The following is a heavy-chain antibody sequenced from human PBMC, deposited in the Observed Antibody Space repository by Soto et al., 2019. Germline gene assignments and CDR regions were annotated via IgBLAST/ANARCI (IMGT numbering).Heavy chain of an antibody. D-gene: IGHD3-22*01. CDR2: IIPIFGTA. CDR1: GGTFSSYA. CDR3: ARVRYYYDSSGEKAFDY. V-gene: IGHV1-69*12. Sequence: QVQLVQSGAEVKKPGSSVKVSCKASGGTFSSYAISWVRRAPGQGLEWMGGIIPIFGTANYAQKFQGRVKITADESTSTAYMELSSLRSEDTAVYYCARVRYYYDSSGEKAFDYWGQGTLVTVSS. J-gene: IGHJ4*02.